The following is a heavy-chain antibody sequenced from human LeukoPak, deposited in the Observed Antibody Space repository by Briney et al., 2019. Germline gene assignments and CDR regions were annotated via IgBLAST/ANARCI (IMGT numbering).Heavy chain of an antibody. CDR1: GGSLSSYY. CDR3: ARSNSGSYWYYFDY. CDR2: IYYSGST. J-gene: IGHJ4*02. V-gene: IGHV4-59*01. D-gene: IGHD1-26*01. Sequence: SETLSLTCTVSGGSLSSYYWSWIRQPPGKGLEWIGYIYYSGSTNYNPSLKSRVTISVDTSKNQFSLKLRSVTAADTAVYYCARSNSGSYWYYFDYWGQGTLVTVSS.